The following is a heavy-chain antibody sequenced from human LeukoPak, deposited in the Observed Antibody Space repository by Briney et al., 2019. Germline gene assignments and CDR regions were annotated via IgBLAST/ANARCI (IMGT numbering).Heavy chain of an antibody. D-gene: IGHD6-13*01. J-gene: IGHJ5*02. V-gene: IGHV3-23*01. CDR1: GFTFSSYA. CDR3: ARAPEAAAGTNNWFDP. Sequence: SGGSLRLSCAASGFTFSSYAMSWVRQAPGKGLEWVSAISGSGGSTYYADSVKGRFTISRDNSKNSLYLQMNSLRAEDTAVYYCARAPEAAAGTNNWFDPWGQGTLVTVSS. CDR2: ISGSGGST.